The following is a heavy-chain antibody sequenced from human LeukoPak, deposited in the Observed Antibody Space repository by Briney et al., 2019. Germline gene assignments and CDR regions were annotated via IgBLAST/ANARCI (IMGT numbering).Heavy chain of an antibody. V-gene: IGHV3-72*01. CDR1: GFTFSSYE. D-gene: IGHD1-7*01. CDR3: AKALGPLNWNYGYYFDY. Sequence: GGSLRLSCAASGFTFSSYEMNWVRQAPGKGLEWVGRTRNKANSYTTEYAASVKGRFTISRDDSQNSLYLQMDSLRAEDTAVYYCAKALGPLNWNYGYYFDYWGQGTLVTVSS. CDR2: TRNKANSYTT. J-gene: IGHJ4*02.